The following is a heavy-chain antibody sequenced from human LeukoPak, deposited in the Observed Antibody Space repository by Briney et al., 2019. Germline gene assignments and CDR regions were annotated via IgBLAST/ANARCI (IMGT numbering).Heavy chain of an antibody. CDR1: GGSISSYY. Sequence: PSETLSLTCTVSGGSISSYYWSWIRQPPGKGLEWIGYISYSGSINYNPSLKSRVTMSVDTSKNQFSLKLSSVTAADTAVYYCARHRSGWDAFDIWGQGTMVTVSS. CDR3: ARHRSGWDAFDI. CDR2: ISYSGSI. V-gene: IGHV4-59*01. J-gene: IGHJ3*02. D-gene: IGHD6-19*01.